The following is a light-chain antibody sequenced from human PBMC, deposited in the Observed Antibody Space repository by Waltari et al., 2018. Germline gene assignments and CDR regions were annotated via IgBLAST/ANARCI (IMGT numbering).Light chain of an antibody. CDR2: AAS. CDR1: QSIDIY. CDR3: QQTYRTPPT. V-gene: IGKV1-39*01. Sequence: DIQMTQSPSSLSASVGDRVTITCRASQSIDIYLNWYQQKTEKAPKLLIYAASSLQSGVPSRFSGSGSGTEFSLTVSSLRPEDFATYYCQQTYRTPPTFGQGTKVEIK. J-gene: IGKJ1*01.